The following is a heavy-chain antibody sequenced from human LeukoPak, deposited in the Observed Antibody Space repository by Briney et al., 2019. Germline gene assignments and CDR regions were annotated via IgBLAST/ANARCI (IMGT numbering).Heavy chain of an antibody. Sequence: SETPSLTCAVSGFSISSGYYWGWIQQPPGKGLEWIGSMSHNRGTYYNSSLKSRVTISMDTSKNQFSLRLSSVTAADTAVYYCAGYYASGVSAYDYFGMDVWGKGTTVTVSS. CDR1: GFSISSGYY. D-gene: IGHD3-10*01. CDR2: MSHNRGT. V-gene: IGHV4-38-2*01. CDR3: AGYYASGVSAYDYFGMDV. J-gene: IGHJ6*04.